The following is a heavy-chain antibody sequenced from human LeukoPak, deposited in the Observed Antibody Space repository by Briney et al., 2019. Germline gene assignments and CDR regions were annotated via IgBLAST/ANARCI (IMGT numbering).Heavy chain of an antibody. D-gene: IGHD3-9*01. Sequence: PSETLSLTCTVSGGSISSSSYYWGWIRQPPGKGLEWIGSIYYSGSTYYNPSLKSRVTISVDTSKNQFSLKLSSVTAADTAVYYCARHGRNLLRYFDWLFSGFDYWGQGTLVTVSS. CDR2: IYYSGST. CDR3: ARHGRNLLRYFDWLFSGFDY. CDR1: GGSISSSSYY. V-gene: IGHV4-39*01. J-gene: IGHJ4*02.